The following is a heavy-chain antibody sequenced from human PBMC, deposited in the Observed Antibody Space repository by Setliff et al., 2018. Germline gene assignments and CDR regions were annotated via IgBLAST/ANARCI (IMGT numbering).Heavy chain of an antibody. CDR1: GFTFSTYW. Sequence: PGGSLRLSCAASGFTFSTYWMSWVRQAPGKGLEWVANINQDGSEKYYVDSVKGRFTISRDNAKNSLSLQMNSLRAEDTAVYYCVRARTTNYDFWSGLNAFDIWGQGTMVTVSS. V-gene: IGHV3-7*03. J-gene: IGHJ3*02. CDR2: INQDGSEK. CDR3: VRARTTNYDFWSGLNAFDI. D-gene: IGHD3-3*01.